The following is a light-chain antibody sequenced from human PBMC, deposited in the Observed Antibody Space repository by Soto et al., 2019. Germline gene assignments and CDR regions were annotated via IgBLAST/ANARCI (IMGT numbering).Light chain of an antibody. CDR3: SSHNPIGTLQI. CDR1: MRDVGAYNL. CDR2: EVR. J-gene: IGLJ1*01. V-gene: IGLV2-14*01. Sequence: QSVLTQPASVSGSPGQSITISCAGTMRDVGAYNLVSWYQQHPGRAPQLIIYEVRNRPSGISFRFSGSKSGNTASLTISGLQAEDEADYYCSSHNPIGTLQIFGPGTKLTVL.